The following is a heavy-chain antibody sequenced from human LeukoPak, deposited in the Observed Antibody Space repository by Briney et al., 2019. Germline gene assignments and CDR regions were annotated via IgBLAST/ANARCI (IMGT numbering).Heavy chain of an antibody. J-gene: IGHJ4*02. Sequence: GGSLRLSCAASGFTFSSYWMSWVRQAPGKGLEWVASIKRDGSEKYYVDSVKGRFTISRDNAKNSLYLQMNSLRAEDTAQYYCASDREYKYGSGSFDYWGQGILVTVSS. CDR2: IKRDGSEK. D-gene: IGHD3-10*01. V-gene: IGHV3-7*04. CDR3: ASDREYKYGSGSFDY. CDR1: GFTFSSYW.